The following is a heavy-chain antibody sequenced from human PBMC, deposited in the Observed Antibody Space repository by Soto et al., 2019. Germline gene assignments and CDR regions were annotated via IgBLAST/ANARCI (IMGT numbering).Heavy chain of an antibody. CDR3: ASRDDYGVDAFDI. CDR2: IYYSGST. CDR1: GGSISSGGYY. V-gene: IGHV4-31*03. Sequence: QVQLQESGPGLVKPSQTLFLTCTVSGGSISSGGYYWSWVSQHPGRGLEWIGYIYYSGSTYYNPSLTSRVTISVDTPKIQFSLELSSVTAADTAVYCCASRDDYGVDAFDIWGQGTMVTVSS. D-gene: IGHD4-17*01. J-gene: IGHJ3*02.